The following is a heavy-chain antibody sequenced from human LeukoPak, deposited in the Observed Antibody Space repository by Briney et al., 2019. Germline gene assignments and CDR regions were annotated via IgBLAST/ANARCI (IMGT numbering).Heavy chain of an antibody. CDR2: IYYSGST. V-gene: IGHV4-39*07. CDR3: ARLGTMIVAWDY. Sequence: SETLSLTYTVSGASISSSSYYWGWIRQPPGKGLEWIGSIYYSGSTYYNPSLQSRVTISVDTSKNQFSLKLSSVTAADTAVYYCARLGTMIVAWDYWGQGTLVTVSS. J-gene: IGHJ4*02. D-gene: IGHD3-22*01. CDR1: GASISSSSYY.